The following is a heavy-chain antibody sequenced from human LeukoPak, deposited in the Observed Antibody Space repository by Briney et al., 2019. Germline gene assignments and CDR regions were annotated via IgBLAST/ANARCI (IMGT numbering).Heavy chain of an antibody. CDR1: GFTFSSYS. D-gene: IGHD6-19*01. CDR3: AKGKDSVAGATNDY. V-gene: IGHV3-21*01. J-gene: IGHJ4*02. Sequence: KPGGSLRLPCAVSGFTFSSYSMSWVRQAPGKGLEWVSPISSSGTYKYYADSVKGRFTISRDNAKNSLYLQMNSLRAEDTAVYYCAKGKDSVAGATNDYWGQGTLVTVSS. CDR2: ISSSGTYK.